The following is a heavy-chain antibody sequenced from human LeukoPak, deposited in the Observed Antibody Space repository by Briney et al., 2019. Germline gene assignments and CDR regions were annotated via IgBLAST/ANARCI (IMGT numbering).Heavy chain of an antibody. J-gene: IGHJ4*02. Sequence: GGSLRLSCAASGFIFSSFGMHWVRQAPGKGLEWVAFIRYDGSNKYYADSVKGRFTISRDNSKNTLYLQMNSPRAEDTAVYYCARVAEGEQWLVHDWGQGTLVTVSS. CDR1: GFIFSSFG. V-gene: IGHV3-30*02. CDR2: IRYDGSNK. CDR3: ARVAEGEQWLVHD. D-gene: IGHD6-19*01.